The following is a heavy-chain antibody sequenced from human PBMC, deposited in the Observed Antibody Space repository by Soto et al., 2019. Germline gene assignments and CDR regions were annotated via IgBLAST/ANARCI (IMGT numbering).Heavy chain of an antibody. D-gene: IGHD6-25*01. CDR3: TSPEAGWYFDS. CDR1: RGSISSGTNY. V-gene: IGHV4-39*01. J-gene: IGHJ4*02. CDR2: IYYSGGT. Sequence: QLQLQESGPGLVKPSETLSLTCTVSRGSISSGTNYWAWVRQPPGKGLEWIANIYYSGGTFYNPSSKSRVPISLATSKNQITLQCRSVPAADTAEYNCTSPEAGWYFDSWGQGTLATFSS.